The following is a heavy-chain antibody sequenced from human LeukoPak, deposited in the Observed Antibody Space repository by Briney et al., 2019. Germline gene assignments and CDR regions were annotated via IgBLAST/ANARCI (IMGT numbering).Heavy chain of an antibody. Sequence: PSQTLSLTCTVSGGSISSGSYYWSWIRQPAGKGLEWIGRIYTSGSTNYNPSLKSRVTMSVDTSKNQFSLKLSSVTAADTAVYYCARVGGYYDNYFDYWGQGTLVTVSS. CDR2: IYTSGST. CDR1: GGSISSGSYY. D-gene: IGHD3-22*01. CDR3: ARVGGYYDNYFDY. J-gene: IGHJ4*02. V-gene: IGHV4-61*02.